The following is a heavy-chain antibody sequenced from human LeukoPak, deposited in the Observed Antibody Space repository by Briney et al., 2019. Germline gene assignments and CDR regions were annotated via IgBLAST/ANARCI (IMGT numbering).Heavy chain of an antibody. CDR1: GFTFSSYA. CDR3: ARDRYIVGAKSQFDS. J-gene: IGHJ4*02. CDR2: ISNGGSNK. Sequence: PGGSLRLSCAASGFTFSSYAMSWVRQAPGKGLEWVSLISNGGSNKYYADSVKGRFTISRDNSKNTLYLHMNSLTAEDTAVYYCARDRYIVGAKSQFDSWGQGTLVTVSS. V-gene: IGHV3-30-3*01. D-gene: IGHD1-26*01.